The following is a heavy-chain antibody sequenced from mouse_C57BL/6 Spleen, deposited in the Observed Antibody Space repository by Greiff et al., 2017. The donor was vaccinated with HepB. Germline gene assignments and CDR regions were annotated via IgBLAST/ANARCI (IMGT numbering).Heavy chain of an antibody. Sequence: QVQLQQSGAELVRPGSSVKLSCKASGYTFTSYWMDWVKQRPGQGLEWIGNIYPSDSETHYNQKFKDKATLTVDKSSSTAYMQLSSLTSEDSAVYCYAREYYGNSAWFAYWGQGTLVTVSA. J-gene: IGHJ3*01. V-gene: IGHV1-61*01. D-gene: IGHD1-1*01. CDR2: IYPSDSET. CDR1: GYTFTSYW. CDR3: AREYYGNSAWFAY.